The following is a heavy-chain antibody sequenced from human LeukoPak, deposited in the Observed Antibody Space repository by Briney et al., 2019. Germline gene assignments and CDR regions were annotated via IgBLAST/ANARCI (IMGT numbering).Heavy chain of an antibody. Sequence: SETLSLTCTVSGGSISSGSYYWSWIRQPPGQGLEWIGYIYYSGSTYYNPSLKGRVTMSVDTSKNQFSLKLSSVTAVDTAVYYCARVKYQLLYGYYFDYWGQGTLVTVSS. J-gene: IGHJ4*02. CDR2: IYYSGST. CDR1: GGSISSGSYY. D-gene: IGHD2-2*02. CDR3: ARVKYQLLYGYYFDY. V-gene: IGHV4-61*01.